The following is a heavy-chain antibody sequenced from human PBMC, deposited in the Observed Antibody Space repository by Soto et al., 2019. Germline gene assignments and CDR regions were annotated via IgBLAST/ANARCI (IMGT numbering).Heavy chain of an antibody. D-gene: IGHD3-10*01. CDR1: GGTFSSYA. CDR2: IIPIFGTA. Sequence: GASVKGSCKASGGTFSSYAISWVRQAPGQGLEWMGGIIPIFGTANCAQKFQGRVTITADESTSTAYMELSSLRSEDTAVYYCARGVRGGHYYGMDVWGQGTTVTVSS. V-gene: IGHV1-69*13. J-gene: IGHJ6*02. CDR3: ARGVRGGHYYGMDV.